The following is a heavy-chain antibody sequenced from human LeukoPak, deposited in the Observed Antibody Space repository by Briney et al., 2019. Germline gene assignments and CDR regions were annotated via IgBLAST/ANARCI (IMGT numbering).Heavy chain of an antibody. J-gene: IGHJ4*02. V-gene: IGHV1-2*02. CDR1: GYTFTGYS. CDR3: ATSRDGYNPLDY. CDR2: INPNSGGT. D-gene: IGHD5-24*01. Sequence: ASVKVSCKASGYTFTGYSMHWVRQAPGQGLEWMGWINPNSGGTNYAQKLQGRVTMTTDTSTSTASMELRNLTSDDTAVYYCATSRDGYNPLDYWGQGTQVTVSS.